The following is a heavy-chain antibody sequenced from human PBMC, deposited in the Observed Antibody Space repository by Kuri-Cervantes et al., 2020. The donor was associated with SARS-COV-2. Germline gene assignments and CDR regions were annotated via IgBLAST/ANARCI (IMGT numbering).Heavy chain of an antibody. V-gene: IGHV1-2*02. CDR1: GYTFTSYG. CDR3: ARDWLRGVTNY. Sequence: ASVKVSCKASGYTFTSYGISWVRQAPGQGLEWMGWINPNSGGTNYAQKFQGRVTMTRDTSISTAYMELSRLRSDDTAVYYCARDWLRGVTNYWGQGTLVTVSS. D-gene: IGHD3-10*01. CDR2: INPNSGGT. J-gene: IGHJ4*02.